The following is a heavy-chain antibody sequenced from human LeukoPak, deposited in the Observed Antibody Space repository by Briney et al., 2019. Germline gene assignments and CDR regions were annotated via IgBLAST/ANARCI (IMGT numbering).Heavy chain of an antibody. CDR3: ARAVAVGASAFDI. D-gene: IGHD1-26*01. V-gene: IGHV3-30*19. J-gene: IGHJ3*02. Sequence: GGSLRLSCAASGFTFSSYGMHWVRQAPGKGLEWVAVIWYDGSNKYYADSVKGRFTISRDNSKNTLYLQMNSLRAEDTAVYYCARAVAVGASAFDIWGQGTMVTVSS. CDR1: GFTFSSYG. CDR2: IWYDGSNK.